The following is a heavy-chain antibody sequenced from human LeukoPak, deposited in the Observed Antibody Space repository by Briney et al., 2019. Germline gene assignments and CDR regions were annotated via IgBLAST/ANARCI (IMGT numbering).Heavy chain of an antibody. J-gene: IGHJ4*02. D-gene: IGHD4-17*01. CDR3: ARDWLDYALS. V-gene: IGHV4-39*07. CDR2: IYYSGST. CDR1: GGSISSSSYY. Sequence: KPSETLSLTCTVSGGSISSSSYYWGWIRQPPGKGLEWIGSIYYSGSTYYNPSLKSRVTISVDTSKNQFSLKLSSVTAADTAVYYCARDWLDYALSWGQGTLVTVSS.